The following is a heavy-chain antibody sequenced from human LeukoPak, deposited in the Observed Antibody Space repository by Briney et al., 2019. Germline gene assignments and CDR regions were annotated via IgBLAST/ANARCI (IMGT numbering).Heavy chain of an antibody. CDR3: AADIGSSSWDY. CDR2: IVVGSGNT. J-gene: IGHJ4*02. D-gene: IGHD6-13*01. CDR1: GFTFTSSA. V-gene: IGHV1-58*01. Sequence: GTSVKVSCKASGFTFTSSAVQWVRQARGQRLEWIGWIVVGSGNTNYAQKFQERVTIIRDMSTSTAYMELSSLRSEDTAVYYCAADIGSSSWDYWGQGTLVTVSS.